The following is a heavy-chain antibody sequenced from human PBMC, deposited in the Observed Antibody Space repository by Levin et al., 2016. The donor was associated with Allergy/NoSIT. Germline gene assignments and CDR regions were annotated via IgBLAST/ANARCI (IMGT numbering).Heavy chain of an antibody. CDR3: AREPQFLCYFDY. V-gene: IGHV1-46*01. Sequence: WVRQAPGQDFEWLGFIIPSSATTSYAQRFQGRVTMTRDTSTGTVYLELSSLESEDMAVYFCAREPQFLCYFDYWGQGTLVTVSS. J-gene: IGHJ4*02. CDR2: IIPSSATT. D-gene: IGHD3-10*02.